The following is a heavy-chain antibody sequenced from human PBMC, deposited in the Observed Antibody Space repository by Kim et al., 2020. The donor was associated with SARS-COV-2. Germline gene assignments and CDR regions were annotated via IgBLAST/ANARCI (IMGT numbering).Heavy chain of an antibody. D-gene: IGHD6-6*01. Sequence: GGSLRLSCAASGFTFSSYGMHWVRQAPGKGLEWVAVISYDGSNKYYADSVKGRFTISRDNSKNTLYLQMNSLRAEDTAVYYCAKGLNRYHSSSSWALDYWGQGTLVTVSS. V-gene: IGHV3-30*18. CDR2: ISYDGSNK. CDR1: GFTFSSYG. CDR3: AKGLNRYHSSSSWALDY. J-gene: IGHJ4*02.